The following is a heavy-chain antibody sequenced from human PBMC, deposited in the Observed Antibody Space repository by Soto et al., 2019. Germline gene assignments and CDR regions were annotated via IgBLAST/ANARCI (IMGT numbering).Heavy chain of an antibody. Sequence: EVPLLESGGGLVQPGGSLRLSCAASGFTFSSYAMSWVRQAPGKGLEWVSAISGSGGSTYYADSVKGRFTISRDNSKNTLYLQMNSLRAEDTAVYYCAKSQVGATYGWDYWGQGTLVTVSS. CDR2: ISGSGGST. CDR3: AKSQVGATYGWDY. D-gene: IGHD1-26*01. J-gene: IGHJ4*02. V-gene: IGHV3-23*01. CDR1: GFTFSSYA.